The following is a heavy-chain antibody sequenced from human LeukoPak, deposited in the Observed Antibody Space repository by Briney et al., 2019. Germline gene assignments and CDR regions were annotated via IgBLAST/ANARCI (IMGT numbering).Heavy chain of an antibody. CDR3: ARALSSSWWYFDY. CDR2: ISYDGSNK. Sequence: GGSLRLSCAASGFTFSSYAMHWVRQAPGKGPEWVAVISYDGSNKYYADSVKGRFTISRDNSKNTLYLQMNSLRADDTAVYYCARALSSSWWYFDYWGQGTLVTVSS. D-gene: IGHD6-13*01. J-gene: IGHJ4*02. V-gene: IGHV3-30*04. CDR1: GFTFSSYA.